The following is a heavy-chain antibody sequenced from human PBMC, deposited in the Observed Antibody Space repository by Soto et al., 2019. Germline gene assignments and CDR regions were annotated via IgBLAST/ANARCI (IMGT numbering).Heavy chain of an antibody. CDR1: GYSFTRYG. D-gene: IGHD3-16*01. Sequence: QVQLVQSGAEVKNPGASVKVSYKASGYSFTRYGIGWARQAPGQGLEWMGWINAYNGNTNHAHNLQDRLTLTTDTSPSTAYMKLRLLISHYTAIYYCATVDVYGTPIPQHVLGQVTKVTVAS. J-gene: IGHJ6*02. CDR3: ATVDVYGTPIPQHV. V-gene: IGHV1-18*01. CDR2: INAYNGNT.